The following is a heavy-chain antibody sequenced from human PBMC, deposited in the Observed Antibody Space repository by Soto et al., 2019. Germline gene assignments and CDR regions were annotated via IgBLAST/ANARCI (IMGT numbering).Heavy chain of an antibody. D-gene: IGHD6-19*01. CDR1: GYTFSNYG. Sequence: QVQLVQSGAEVKKPGASVTVSCKTSGYTFSNYGINWVRQAPGQGLEWMGWISGYNGNTNYAQTVPGSVTMTTDTSTGTVYMELRSLKSDDTAIYYCSRFIMVGGWFDPNYYHGMDVWGQGTTVTVSS. V-gene: IGHV1-18*01. CDR3: SRFIMVGGWFDPNYYHGMDV. J-gene: IGHJ6*02. CDR2: ISGYNGNT.